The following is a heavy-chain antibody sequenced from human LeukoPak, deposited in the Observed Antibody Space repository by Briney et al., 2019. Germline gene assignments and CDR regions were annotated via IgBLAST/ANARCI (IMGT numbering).Heavy chain of an antibody. CDR2: IYPDDFDT. CDR1: GYSFTSNW. CDR3: VRRASYYDGLDY. V-gene: IGHV5-51*01. Sequence: GESLKISCKGSGYSFTSNWIGWVRQMPGKGLKWMGLIYPDDFDTTYSPSFQGQVSISADKSISTAYLQWSSLKTSDTAMYYCVRRASYYDGLDYWGQGTLVTVSS. D-gene: IGHD3-22*01. J-gene: IGHJ4*02.